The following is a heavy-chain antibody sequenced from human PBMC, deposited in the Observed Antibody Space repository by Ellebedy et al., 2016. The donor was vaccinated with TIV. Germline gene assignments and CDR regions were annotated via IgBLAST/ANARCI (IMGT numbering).Heavy chain of an antibody. V-gene: IGHV3-7*03. D-gene: IGHD1-1*01. CDR1: GFSFSDHW. CDR2: IKEDGSDI. Sequence: PGGSLRLSCAASGFSFSDHWMSWARQAPGKGLEWVASIKEDGSDIFYVESVRGRFTISRDNAKRSLSLHMNSLRAEDTAVYYCASPMYSDNWDLDYWGQGTLVTVSP. J-gene: IGHJ4*02. CDR3: ASPMYSDNWDLDY.